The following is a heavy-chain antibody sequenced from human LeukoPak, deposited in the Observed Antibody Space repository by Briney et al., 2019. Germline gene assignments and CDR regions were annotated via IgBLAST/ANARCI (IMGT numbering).Heavy chain of an antibody. J-gene: IGHJ4*02. CDR1: GFTFSSYS. V-gene: IGHV3-21*01. Sequence: GGSLRLSCAASGFTFSSYSMNWVRQAPGKGLEWVSSISSSSSYIYYADSVKGRFTISRDNAKSSLYLQMNSLRAEDTAVYYCARHVILTGYPSFDYWGQGTLVTVSS. CDR3: ARHVILTGYPSFDY. CDR2: ISSSSSYI. D-gene: IGHD3-9*01.